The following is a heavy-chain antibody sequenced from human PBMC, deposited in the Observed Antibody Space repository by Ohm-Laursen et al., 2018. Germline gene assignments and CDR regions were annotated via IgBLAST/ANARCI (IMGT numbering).Heavy chain of an antibody. CDR2: LYHSGST. D-gene: IGHD1-1*01. Sequence: TLSLTWTVSSGAINSGGSYWTWIRQHPRRGLEWIGSLYHSGSTFYNPSLESRLSILIDTSKNQFSLKLTSVTAADTALYYCARSGASTGLMEDWGQGALVTVSS. J-gene: IGHJ4*02. CDR3: ARSGASTGLMED. V-gene: IGHV4-31*02. CDR1: SGAINSGGSY.